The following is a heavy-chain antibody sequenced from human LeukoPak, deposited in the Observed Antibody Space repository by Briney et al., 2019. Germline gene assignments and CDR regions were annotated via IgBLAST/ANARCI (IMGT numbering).Heavy chain of an antibody. J-gene: IGHJ6*02. V-gene: IGHV3-48*03. D-gene: IGHD3-16*01. Sequence: TGWSLRLSCAASAFTFSSYEMNWVRQAPGKGLEWVSYISSSGSTIYYADSVKGRFTISRDNAKNSLYLQMNSLRAEDTAVYYCARDTLIYGMDVWGQGTTVTVSS. CDR3: ARDTLIYGMDV. CDR1: AFTFSSYE. CDR2: ISSSGSTI.